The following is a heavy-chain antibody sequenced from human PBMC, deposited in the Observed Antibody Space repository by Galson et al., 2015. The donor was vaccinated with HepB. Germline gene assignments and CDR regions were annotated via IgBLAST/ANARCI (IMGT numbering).Heavy chain of an antibody. CDR3: ARDGGGGLDFDY. CDR1: GYTFTRYA. J-gene: IGHJ4*02. V-gene: IGHV1-3*01. D-gene: IGHD2-15*01. Sequence: SVKVSCKASGYTFTRYAMHWVRQAPGQRLEWMGWINAGNGNTKYSQKFQGRVTITRDTSASTAYMELSSLRSEDTAVYYCARDGGGGLDFDYWGQGTLVTVSS. CDR2: INAGNGNT.